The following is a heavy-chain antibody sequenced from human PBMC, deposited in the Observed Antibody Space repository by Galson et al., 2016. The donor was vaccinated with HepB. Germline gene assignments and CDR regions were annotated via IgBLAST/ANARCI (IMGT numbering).Heavy chain of an antibody. J-gene: IGHJ4*02. V-gene: IGHV3-9*01. CDR1: GFTFDDYA. CDR2: VSWNSATV. Sequence: SLRLSCAASGFTFDDYAMHWVRQAPGKGLEWVSYVSWNSATVDYADSVRGRFIISRDNAKNTLYLQLNSLSTEDTAFYYCAKDLFRDYFGSGTYRGAAAFDYWGRGALVTVTS. D-gene: IGHD3-10*01. CDR3: AKDLFRDYFGSGTYRGAAAFDY.